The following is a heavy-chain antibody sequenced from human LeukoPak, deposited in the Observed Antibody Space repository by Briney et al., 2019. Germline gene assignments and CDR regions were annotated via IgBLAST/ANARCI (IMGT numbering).Heavy chain of an antibody. D-gene: IGHD1-26*01. Sequence: SETLSLTCAVYGGSFSGYYWSWIRQPPGKGLEWIGEINHSGSTNYNPSLKSRVTISVDTSKNQFSLKLSSVTAADTAVYYCATPYSGGYHGLDIWGQGTMVTVSS. CDR1: GGSFSGYY. CDR3: ATPYSGGYHGLDI. CDR2: INHSGST. J-gene: IGHJ3*02. V-gene: IGHV4-34*01.